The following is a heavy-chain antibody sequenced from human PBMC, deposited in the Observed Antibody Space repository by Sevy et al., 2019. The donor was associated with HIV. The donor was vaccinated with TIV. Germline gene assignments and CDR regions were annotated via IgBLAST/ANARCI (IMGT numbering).Heavy chain of an antibody. D-gene: IGHD3-22*01. Sequence: ASVKVSCKASGGTFSSYAISWVRQAPGQGLEWMGGIIPIFGTANYAQKFQGRVTITADESTSTAYMELSSLRSEDTAGYYCAAGSSGYYQAFYWGQGTLVTVSS. V-gene: IGHV1-69*13. CDR1: GGTFSSYA. CDR3: AAGSSGYYQAFY. J-gene: IGHJ4*02. CDR2: IIPIFGTA.